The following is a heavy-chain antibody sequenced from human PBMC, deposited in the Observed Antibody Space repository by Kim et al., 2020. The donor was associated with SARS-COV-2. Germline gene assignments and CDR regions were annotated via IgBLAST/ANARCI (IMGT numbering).Heavy chain of an antibody. D-gene: IGHD4-17*01. CDR3: ATRLTATKRFDY. J-gene: IGHJ4*02. Sequence: YYYPSLQSRVTISVDTSKNRFSLKLSSVTAADTAVYYCATRLTATKRFDYWGQGPLVTVSS. V-gene: IGHV4-39*07.